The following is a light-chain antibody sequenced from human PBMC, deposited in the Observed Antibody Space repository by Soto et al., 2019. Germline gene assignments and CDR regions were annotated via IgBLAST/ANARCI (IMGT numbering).Light chain of an antibody. CDR2: EVA. J-gene: IGLJ3*02. CDR3: SSYTNTRTLVV. CDR1: GSDIGTYNF. Sequence: QSALTQPASVSGSPGQSITISCSGSGSDIGTYNFVSWYQHHPGRAPKLIISEVANRPSGVSDRFSGSKSGSLASLTISGLQPDDEAVYYCSSYTNTRTLVVFGVGTKLTVL. V-gene: IGLV2-14*01.